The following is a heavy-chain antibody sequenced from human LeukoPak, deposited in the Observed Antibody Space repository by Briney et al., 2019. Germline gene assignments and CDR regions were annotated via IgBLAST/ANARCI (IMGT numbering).Heavy chain of an antibody. D-gene: IGHD3-9*01. CDR3: ASNYDILTGYYGFDY. Sequence: ASVKVSCKASGGTFSSYAISWVRQAPGQGLEWMGGIIPIFGTANYAQKFQGRVTITTDESTSTAYMELSSLRSEDTAVYYCASNYDILTGYYGFDYWGQGTLVTVSS. J-gene: IGHJ4*02. CDR1: GGTFSSYA. CDR2: IIPIFGTA. V-gene: IGHV1-69*05.